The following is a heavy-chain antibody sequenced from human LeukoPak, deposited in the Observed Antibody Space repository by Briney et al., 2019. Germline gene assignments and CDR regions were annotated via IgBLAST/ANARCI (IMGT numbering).Heavy chain of an antibody. CDR3: AKDRDTMVRGVIDY. D-gene: IGHD3-10*01. CDR2: ISYDGSNK. V-gene: IGHV3-30*18. J-gene: IGHJ4*02. Sequence: GGSLRRSCAASGFTFSSYGMHWVRQAPGKGLEWVAVISYDGSNKYYADSVKGRFTISRDNSKNTLYLQMNSLRAEDTAVYYCAKDRDTMVRGVIDYWGQGTLVTVSS. CDR1: GFTFSSYG.